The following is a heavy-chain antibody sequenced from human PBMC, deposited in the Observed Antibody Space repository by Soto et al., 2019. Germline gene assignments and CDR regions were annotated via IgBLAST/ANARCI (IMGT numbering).Heavy chain of an antibody. Sequence: QVQLQESGPGLVKPSETLSLTCTVSGVSISTYSWSWIRQPPGKGLECIGDIYYSGSTNYNPSLKSRVTISIDTSKNQFSLKLSSVTPADTAMYYCARSGYSFDYWGQGALVTVSS. CDR3: ARSGYSFDY. J-gene: IGHJ4*02. V-gene: IGHV4-59*01. CDR2: IYYSGST. CDR1: GVSISTYS. D-gene: IGHD3-22*01.